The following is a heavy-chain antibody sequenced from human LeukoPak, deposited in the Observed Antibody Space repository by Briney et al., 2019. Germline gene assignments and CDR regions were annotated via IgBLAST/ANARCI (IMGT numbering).Heavy chain of an antibody. V-gene: IGHV6-1*01. J-gene: IGHJ6*02. D-gene: IGHD6-19*01. CDR2: TYYRSKWYN. CDR3: AREVSRGWYGYYYGMDV. CDR1: GDSVSSNSAA. Sequence: SQTLSLTCAISGDSVSSNSAAWNWIRQSPSRGLEWLGRTYYRSKWYNDYAVSVKSRITINTDTSKNQFSLQLNSVTPEDTAVYYCAREVSRGWYGYYYGMDVWGQGTTVTVSS.